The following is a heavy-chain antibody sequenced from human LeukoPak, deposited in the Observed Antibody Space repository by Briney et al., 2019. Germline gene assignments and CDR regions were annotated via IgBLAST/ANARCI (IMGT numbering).Heavy chain of an antibody. V-gene: IGHV4-30-4*08. CDR3: ARLRRNFGFGRPYSHFDN. D-gene: IGHD3-3*01. J-gene: IGHJ4*02. Sequence: SETLSLTSTVSGGSISSADYHWSWIRQPPGKGLEWIGNIHYSGTTHSISPLKSRLMMSVDTSKNQFSLKLNSVTAADTAMYYCARLRRNFGFGRPYSHFDNGGQGTLVSVSS. CDR1: GGSISSADYH. CDR2: IHYSGTT.